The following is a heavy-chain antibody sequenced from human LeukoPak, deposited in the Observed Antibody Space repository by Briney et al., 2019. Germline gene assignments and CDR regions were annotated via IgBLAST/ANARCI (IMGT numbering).Heavy chain of an antibody. J-gene: IGHJ4*02. CDR3: ATGVRDIVVVPGTSTYSSSRRYFDY. V-gene: IGHV1-24*01. CDR1: GYTLTELS. D-gene: IGHD2-2*01. CDR2: FDPEDGET. Sequence: RASVKVSCKVSGYTLTELSMHWVRQAPGKGLEWMGGFDPEDGETIYAQKFQGRVTMTEDTSTDTAYMELSSLRSEDTAVYYCATGVRDIVVVPGTSTYSSSRRYFDYWGQGTLVTVSS.